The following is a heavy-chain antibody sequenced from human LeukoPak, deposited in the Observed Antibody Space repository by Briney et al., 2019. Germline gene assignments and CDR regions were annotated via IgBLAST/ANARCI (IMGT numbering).Heavy chain of an antibody. J-gene: IGHJ4*02. D-gene: IGHD5-24*01. CDR1: GGSINSSSSYY. V-gene: IGHV4-39*01. CDR3: ARLPMEMGVFDY. CDR2: IYYSGST. Sequence: SETLSLTCAVSGGSINSSSSYYWGWIRQPPGKGLEWIGSIYYSGSTYHNPSLKSRVTISVDTSKNQFSLKLSSVTAADTAVYYCARLPMEMGVFDYWGQGTLVTVSS.